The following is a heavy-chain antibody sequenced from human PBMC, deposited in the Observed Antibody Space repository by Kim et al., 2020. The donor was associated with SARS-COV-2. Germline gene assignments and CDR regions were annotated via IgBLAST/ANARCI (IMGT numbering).Heavy chain of an antibody. CDR3: AGGHSFKYYDFWSGVGDAYGMDF. V-gene: IGHV4-34*01. Sequence: SETLSLPCAVYGGSFSGYYWSWIRQPPGKGLEWIGEINHSGSTNYNPSLKSRVTISVDTSKNQFSLKLNSVTPAEAAVYYCAGGHSFKYYDFWSGVGDAYGMDFRGQGTTVTLSS. D-gene: IGHD3-3*01. CDR1: GGSFSGYY. J-gene: IGHJ6*02. CDR2: INHSGST.